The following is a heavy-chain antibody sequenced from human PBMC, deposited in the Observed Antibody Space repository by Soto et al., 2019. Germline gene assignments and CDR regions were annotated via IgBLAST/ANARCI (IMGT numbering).Heavy chain of an antibody. D-gene: IGHD3-22*01. CDR2: IWYDGSNK. CDR3: ARGLYYYDSSGYLDAFDI. Sequence: PXGSLLLSCAASGFTFRSYGMHGVRQAPGKGLEWVAVIWYDGSNKYYADSVKGRFTISRDNSKNTLYLQMSSLRAEDTAVYYCARGLYYYDSSGYLDAFDIWGQGTMVTVSS. CDR1: GFTFRSYG. J-gene: IGHJ3*02. V-gene: IGHV3-33*01.